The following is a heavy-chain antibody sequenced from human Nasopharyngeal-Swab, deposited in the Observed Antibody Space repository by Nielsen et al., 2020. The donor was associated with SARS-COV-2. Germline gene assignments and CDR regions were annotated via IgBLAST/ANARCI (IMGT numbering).Heavy chain of an antibody. Sequence: WIRQPPGKGLEWIGSIYYSGSTYYNPSLKSRVTISVDTSKNQFSLKLSSVTAADTAVYYCARASVVAAAMDYYYYMDVWGKGTTVTVSS. V-gene: IGHV4-39*07. D-gene: IGHD2-2*01. CDR3: ARASVVAAAMDYYYYMDV. CDR2: IYYSGST. J-gene: IGHJ6*03.